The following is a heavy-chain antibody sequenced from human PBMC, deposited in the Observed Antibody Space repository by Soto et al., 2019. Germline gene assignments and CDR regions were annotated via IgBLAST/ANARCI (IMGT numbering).Heavy chain of an antibody. Sequence: QVQLVESGGGVVQPGRSLRLSCAASGFTFSSYGMHWVRQAPGKRLEWVAVISYDGSKKYYADSVKGRFTISRDNSKNTLYLQMNSLRAEDTAVYYCAKDEYCSNTSCYNFDYWGQGALVTVSS. V-gene: IGHV3-30*18. CDR3: AKDEYCSNTSCYNFDY. D-gene: IGHD2-2*01. CDR2: ISYDGSKK. J-gene: IGHJ4*02. CDR1: GFTFSSYG.